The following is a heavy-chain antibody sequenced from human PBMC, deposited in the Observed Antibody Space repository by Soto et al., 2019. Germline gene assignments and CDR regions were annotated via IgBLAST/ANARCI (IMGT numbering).Heavy chain of an antibody. J-gene: IGHJ4*02. Sequence: SETLSLTCTVSGGSISSSSYYWGWIRQPPGKGLEWIGSIYYSGSTYYNPSLKSRFTISVDTSKNEFSRKLISVTAADTAVYYCARLLEWLFDYWGQGTLVTVSS. CDR3: ARLLEWLFDY. V-gene: IGHV4-39*01. D-gene: IGHD3-3*01. CDR2: IYYSGST. CDR1: GGSISSSSYY.